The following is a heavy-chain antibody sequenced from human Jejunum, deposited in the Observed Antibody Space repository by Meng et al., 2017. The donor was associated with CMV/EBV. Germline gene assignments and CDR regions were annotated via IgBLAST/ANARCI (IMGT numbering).Heavy chain of an antibody. V-gene: IGHV3-30*02. D-gene: IGHD1-26*01. CDR2: IRYDGNNE. CDR1: GFTFSGYG. J-gene: IGHJ4*02. CDR3: AKDRNFITLGATVES. Sequence: GFTFSGYGMHWVRQAPGKGLEWVAFIRYDGNNEYFGDSVRGRFTISRDNSKNTLYLQMNSLRVDDTAVYYCAKDRNFITLGATVESWGQGTRVTVS.